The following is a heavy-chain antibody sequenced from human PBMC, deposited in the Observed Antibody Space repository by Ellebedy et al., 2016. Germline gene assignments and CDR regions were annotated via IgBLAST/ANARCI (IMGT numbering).Heavy chain of an antibody. Sequence: GGSLRLSCAASGFTFTSYSMNWVRQAPGKGLEWVSSISSSSSYIYYADSVRGRFTISRDNAKNSLYLQMNSLRAEDTAVYYCARLRTGIALASMDVWGQGTTVTVSS. CDR2: ISSSSSYI. CDR1: GFTFTSYS. J-gene: IGHJ6*02. D-gene: IGHD6-19*01. V-gene: IGHV3-21*01. CDR3: ARLRTGIALASMDV.